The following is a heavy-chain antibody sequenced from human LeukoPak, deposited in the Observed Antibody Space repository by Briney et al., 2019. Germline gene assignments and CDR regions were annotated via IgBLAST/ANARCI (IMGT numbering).Heavy chain of an antibody. CDR2: ISSSGSTI. D-gene: IGHD3-16*02. Sequence: GGSLRLSCAASGFTFSSYEMNWVRQAPGKGLEWVSYISSSGSTIYYADSVKGRFTISRDNGKNSVYLQMNSLRADDTGVYYCASFINFWGLGTLVTVSS. J-gene: IGHJ4*02. V-gene: IGHV3-48*03. CDR1: GFTFSSYE. CDR3: ASFINF.